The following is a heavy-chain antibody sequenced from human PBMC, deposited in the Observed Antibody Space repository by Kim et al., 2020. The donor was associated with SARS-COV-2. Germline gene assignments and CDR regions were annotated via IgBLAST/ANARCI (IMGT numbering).Heavy chain of an antibody. J-gene: IGHJ4*02. D-gene: IGHD2-2*01. CDR3: AGDSIARPNLDY. Sequence: GGSLRLSCAASGFTVSAKYMSWVRQAPGKGLEWIAIIYGAESTYYTDSVQGRVTVSRDNSRNTLYLEMNSLGVEDTAVYYGAGDSIARPNLDYWGQGTLVTVSS. CDR1: GFTVSAKY. V-gene: IGHV3-53*01. CDR2: IYGAEST.